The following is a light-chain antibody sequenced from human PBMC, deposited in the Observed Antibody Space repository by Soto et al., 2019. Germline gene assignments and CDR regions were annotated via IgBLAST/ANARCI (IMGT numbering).Light chain of an antibody. Sequence: QSVLTQPPSVSGAPGQRVTISCTGSSSNIGAGYAVHWYRQLPGTAPKLLIYSDTQRPSGVPDRFSGSKSGTSASLAISGLRSEDEADYYCSAWDGSLSGRVFGGGTKVTVL. CDR3: SAWDGSLSGRV. CDR2: SDT. J-gene: IGLJ2*01. V-gene: IGLV1-47*02. CDR1: SSNIGAGYA.